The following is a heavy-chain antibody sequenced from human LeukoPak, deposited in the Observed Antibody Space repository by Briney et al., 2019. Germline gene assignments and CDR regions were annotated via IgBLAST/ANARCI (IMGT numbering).Heavy chain of an antibody. J-gene: IGHJ4*02. V-gene: IGHV1-3*01. CDR1: GYTFTSYA. D-gene: IGHD6-13*01. CDR3: AREEQQLVRY. Sequence: GASVKVSCKAPGYTFTSYAMHWVRQAPGQRLEWMGWINAGNGNTEYSQKFQGRVTITRDTSASTAYMELSSLRSEDTAVYYCAREEQQLVRYWGQGTLVTVSS. CDR2: INAGNGNT.